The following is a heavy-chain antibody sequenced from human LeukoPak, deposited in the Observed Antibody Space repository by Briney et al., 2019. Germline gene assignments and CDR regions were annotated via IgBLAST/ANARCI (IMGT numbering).Heavy chain of an antibody. J-gene: IGHJ3*02. D-gene: IGHD3-10*01. V-gene: IGHV4-39*01. CDR2: IYYSGST. Sequence: SETLSLTCAVYGGSFSGYYWGWIRQPPGKGLEWIGSIYYSGSTYYNPSLKSRVTISVDTSKNQFSLELSFVTAADTAVYYCARRFGDLRGGAFDIWGQGTMVSVSS. CDR1: GGSFSGYY. CDR3: ARRFGDLRGGAFDI.